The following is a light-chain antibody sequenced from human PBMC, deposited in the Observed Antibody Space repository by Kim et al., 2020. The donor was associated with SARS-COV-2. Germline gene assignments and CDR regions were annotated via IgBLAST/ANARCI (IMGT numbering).Light chain of an antibody. Sequence: DIQMTQSPSSLSASLGHRVTITCRASQRISRYLNWYQQKPGKAPELLIHGASSLRSGVPSRFSGSGSDTDFSLTINSLQPEDFATYFCQQSFSLPYTFGQGTKLEI. CDR2: GAS. CDR3: QQSFSLPYT. J-gene: IGKJ2*01. CDR1: QRISRY. V-gene: IGKV1-39*01.